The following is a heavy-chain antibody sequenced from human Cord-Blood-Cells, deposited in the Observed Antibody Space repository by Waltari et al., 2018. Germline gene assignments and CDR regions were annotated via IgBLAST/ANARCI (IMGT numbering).Heavy chain of an antibody. V-gene: IGHV1-2*02. D-gene: IGHD6-19*01. Sequence: QVQLVQSGAEVKKPGASVKVSCKAPGYTFTGYYMHWVRQAPGQGLEGMGWINPNTGGTTDAQKFQGRVTMTRHTSISTAYMELSRLRSDDTAVYYCARVLTAGVRWFDPWGQGTLVTVSS. J-gene: IGHJ5*02. CDR1: GYTFTGYY. CDR2: INPNTGGT. CDR3: ARVLTAGVRWFDP.